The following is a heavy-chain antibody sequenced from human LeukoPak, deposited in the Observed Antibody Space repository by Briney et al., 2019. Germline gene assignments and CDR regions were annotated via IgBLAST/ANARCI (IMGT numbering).Heavy chain of an antibody. V-gene: IGHV4-59*11. D-gene: IGHD3-22*01. CDR3: ASSFMVVVTAFAFDI. Sequence: SETLSLTCTVSGGSISSHYWSWIRQPPGKGLEWIGYIYYSGSTSYSPSLKSRVTISVDTSKNQFSLKLSSVTAADTAVYYCASSFMVVVTAFAFDIWGQGTMVTVSS. CDR1: GGSISSHY. CDR2: IYYSGST. J-gene: IGHJ3*02.